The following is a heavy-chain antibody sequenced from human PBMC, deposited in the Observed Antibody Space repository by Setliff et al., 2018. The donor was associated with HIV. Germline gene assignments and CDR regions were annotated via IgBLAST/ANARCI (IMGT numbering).Heavy chain of an antibody. D-gene: IGHD2-21*01. CDR2: VSYSGST. Sequence: KPSETLSLTCNVSGGSISTYYWSWIRQPPGKGLEWLGYVSYSGSTNFNPSLESRLAMSVDMSKNHFSLKLRSVTAADTAVYYCARDFEASYCGGDCYSGWFDSWGQGILVTVSS. CDR1: GGSISTYY. V-gene: IGHV4-59*12. J-gene: IGHJ5*01. CDR3: ARDFEASYCGGDCYSGWFDS.